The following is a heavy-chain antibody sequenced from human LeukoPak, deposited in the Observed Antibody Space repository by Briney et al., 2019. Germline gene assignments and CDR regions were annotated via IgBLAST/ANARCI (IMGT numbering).Heavy chain of an antibody. V-gene: IGHV5-51*01. CDR3: ARTGTITMVRDDAFDI. CDR1: GYSFTSYW. Sequence: GESLKISCKGSGYSFTSYWIGWVRQMPGKGLEWMGIIYPGDSDTRYSPSFQGQVTISADKSISTAYLQWSSLKASDTAMYYCARTGTITMVRDDAFDIWGQGTMVTVSS. CDR2: IYPGDSDT. D-gene: IGHD3-10*01. J-gene: IGHJ3*02.